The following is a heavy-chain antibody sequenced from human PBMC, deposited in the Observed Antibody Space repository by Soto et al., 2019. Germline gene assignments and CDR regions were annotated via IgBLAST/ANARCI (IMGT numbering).Heavy chain of an antibody. Sequence: EVQLVESGGGLVQPGGSLRLSCAASGFTFSSYDMHWVRQATGKGLEWVSAIGTAGDTYYPGSVKGRFTISRENAKNSLYLKMNSLRAGDTAVYYCARINYDFVWNQYYYYMDVWGKGTTVTVSS. V-gene: IGHV3-13*01. D-gene: IGHD3-16*01. J-gene: IGHJ6*03. CDR3: ARINYDFVWNQYYYYMDV. CDR1: GFTFSSYD. CDR2: IGTAGDT.